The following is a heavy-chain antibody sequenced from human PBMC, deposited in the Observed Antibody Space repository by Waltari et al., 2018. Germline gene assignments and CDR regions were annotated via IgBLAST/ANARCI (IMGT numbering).Heavy chain of an antibody. CDR2: IGGSGSIT. CDR1: GFTFSNYA. D-gene: IGHD5-18*01. J-gene: IGHJ4*02. Sequence: EVQLLEFGGGLVQPGGSLRLSCAASGFTFSNYALSWVRQAPGKGLEWVSTIGGSGSITDDADAVKGRFTVSRDNSKSTLYLQLNSLRPEDTAIYYCAKGGRDSYGYEGQNIDYWGQGTLVTVSS. V-gene: IGHV3-23*01. CDR3: AKGGRDSYGYEGQNIDY.